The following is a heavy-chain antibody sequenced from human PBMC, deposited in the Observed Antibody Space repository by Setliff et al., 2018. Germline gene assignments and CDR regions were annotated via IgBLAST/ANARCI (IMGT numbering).Heavy chain of an antibody. CDR3: VRERRGGHFDY. CDR2: IIPSGGLT. V-gene: IGHV1-69*10. J-gene: IGHJ4*02. Sequence: SVKVSCKASGGTFSSYAISWVRQAPGQGLEWMGGIIPSGGLTRYAQKFQGRVTMTRGTSTNTVYMDLSSLGSEDTAVYYCVRERRGGHFDYWGQGTLVTVSS. CDR1: GGTFSSYA.